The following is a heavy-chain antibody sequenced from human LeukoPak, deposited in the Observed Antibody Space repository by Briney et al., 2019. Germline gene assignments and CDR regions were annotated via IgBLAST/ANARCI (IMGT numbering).Heavy chain of an antibody. J-gene: IGHJ4*02. V-gene: IGHV3-7*01. Sequence: GGSLRLSCAASGFPFNVQTMSWVRQAPGKGLDWVARMKEDGSEIYYVDSVKGRFTISRDNPKNSLYLQMNSLRAEDTAVYYCARDGGYSGYDYFDYWGQGTLVTVSS. CDR3: ARDGGYSGYDYFDY. CDR2: MKEDGSEI. D-gene: IGHD5-12*01. CDR1: GFPFNVQT.